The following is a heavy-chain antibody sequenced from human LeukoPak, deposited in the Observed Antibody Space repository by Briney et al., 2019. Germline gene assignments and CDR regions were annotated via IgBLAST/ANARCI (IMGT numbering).Heavy chain of an antibody. D-gene: IGHD5-24*01. Sequence: PRASVKVSCKASGYTVTSYYMHWVRQAPGQGLEWMAILNPSGGSSNYAQKFQGRATLTRATSTGTVYMELSSLRSEDTAVYYCASVYKHGMDVWGQGTTVIVSS. J-gene: IGHJ6*02. V-gene: IGHV1-46*01. CDR2: LNPSGGSS. CDR1: GYTVTSYY. CDR3: ASVYKHGMDV.